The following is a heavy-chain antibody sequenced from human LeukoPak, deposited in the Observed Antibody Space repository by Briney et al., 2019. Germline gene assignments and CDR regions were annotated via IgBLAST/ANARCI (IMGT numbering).Heavy chain of an antibody. Sequence: GGSLRLSCAASGLTFTRDWMGWVRQAPGKGLEWVANIRQDGGETYYVDSVKGRFTISRDNAKNSLYLQMNSLRAEDTAVYYCANGVRGAYWGQGTLVTVSS. CDR3: ANGVRGAY. V-gene: IGHV3-7*01. J-gene: IGHJ4*02. CDR2: IRQDGGET. CDR1: GLTFTRDW. D-gene: IGHD3-10*01.